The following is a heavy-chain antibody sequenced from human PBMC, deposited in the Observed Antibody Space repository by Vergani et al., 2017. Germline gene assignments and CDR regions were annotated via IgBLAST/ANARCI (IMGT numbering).Heavy chain of an antibody. Sequence: EVQLVESGGGLVQPGGSLRLSCAASGFTFSSYSMNWVRPAPGKGLEWVSYISSSSRTIYDADSVKGRFSISRDNAKNSLYLQMNSLRAEDTAVYYCARDNGDDYGDYVPYVDYGGQGTLVTVSS. CDR1: GFTFSSYS. CDR3: ARDNGDDYGDYVPYVDY. J-gene: IGHJ4*02. D-gene: IGHD4-17*01. CDR2: ISSSSRTI. V-gene: IGHV3-48*04.